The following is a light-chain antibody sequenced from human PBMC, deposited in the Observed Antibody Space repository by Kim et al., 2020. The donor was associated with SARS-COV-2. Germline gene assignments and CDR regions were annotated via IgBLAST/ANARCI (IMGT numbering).Light chain of an antibody. J-gene: IGLJ1*01. V-gene: IGLV3-1*01. CDR2: QDS. Sequence: SYELTQPPSVSVSPGQTASVTCSGDKLGDKSASWYQQRPGQSPVLVIYQDSKRPSGIPERFSGSNSGNTATLTISGTQTMDEADYYCQAWDSDYVFGTGT. CDR1: KLGDKS. CDR3: QAWDSDYV.